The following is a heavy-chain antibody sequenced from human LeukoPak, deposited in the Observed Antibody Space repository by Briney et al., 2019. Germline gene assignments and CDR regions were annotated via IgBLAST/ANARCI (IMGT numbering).Heavy chain of an antibody. CDR3: YYYMDV. CDR2: IYHSGST. V-gene: IGHV4-38-2*02. Sequence: SETLSLTCTVSGYSISSGYYWGWIRQPPGKGLEWIGSIYHSGSTYYNPSLKSRVTISVDTSKNQFSLKLSSVTAADTAVYYFYYYMDVWGKGTTVIVSS. J-gene: IGHJ6*03. CDR1: GYSISSGYY.